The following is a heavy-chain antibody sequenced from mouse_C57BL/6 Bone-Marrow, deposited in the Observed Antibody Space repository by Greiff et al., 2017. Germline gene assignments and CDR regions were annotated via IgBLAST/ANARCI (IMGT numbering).Heavy chain of an antibody. CDR2: ISSGGDYI. CDR3: TRHYYGSSGYFDV. Sequence: EVQLVESGEGLVKPGGSLKLSCAASGFTFSSYAMSWVRQTPEKRLEWVAYISSGGDYIYYADTVKGRFTISRDNARITLYLQMSSLKSEDTAMYYCTRHYYGSSGYFDVWGTGTTVTVSS. J-gene: IGHJ1*03. CDR1: GFTFSSYA. D-gene: IGHD1-1*01. V-gene: IGHV5-9-1*02.